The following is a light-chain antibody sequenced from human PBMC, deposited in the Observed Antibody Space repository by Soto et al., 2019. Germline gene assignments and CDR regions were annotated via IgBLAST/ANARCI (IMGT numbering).Light chain of an antibody. CDR3: HQYNSFSS. J-gene: IGKJ4*01. Sequence: DIQMTQSPSTLSASVGDRVTITCRASQSISTWLAWYQQKPGKAPQLLISGASGLQAGGPSRFSGSASGTDFTLTLSSLQPDDFATYYCHQYNSFSSFGVGTKVEI. CDR2: GAS. CDR1: QSISTW. V-gene: IGKV1-5*01.